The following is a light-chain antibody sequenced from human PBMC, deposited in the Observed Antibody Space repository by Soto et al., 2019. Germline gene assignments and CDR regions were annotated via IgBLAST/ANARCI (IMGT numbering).Light chain of an antibody. J-gene: IGKJ1*01. CDR3: QQYYGPWT. CDR2: KVS. Sequence: DFQMTQSPSTLSASVGDRITITCRASQSINNWLSWYQWKPKKAPKLLIYKVSSLESGVPSRFSGSGSGTEFTLTINSLQPDDFATYYCQQYYGPWTFGQGTKVEIK. V-gene: IGKV1-5*03. CDR1: QSINNW.